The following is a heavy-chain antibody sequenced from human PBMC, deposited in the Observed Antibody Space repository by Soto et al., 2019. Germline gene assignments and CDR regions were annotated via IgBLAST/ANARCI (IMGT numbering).Heavy chain of an antibody. J-gene: IGHJ4*02. CDR2: INAYNGNT. V-gene: IGHV1-18*01. Sequence: ASVKVSCKASGYTFTGYGIRWVRQAPGQGLEWMGWINAYNGNTDYAQKFQGRVTMTTDTSTSTAYMELRSLRSDDTAVYYCARGAWPYYFDYWGQGTLVSVSS. CDR3: ARGAWPYYFDY. CDR1: GYTFTGYG.